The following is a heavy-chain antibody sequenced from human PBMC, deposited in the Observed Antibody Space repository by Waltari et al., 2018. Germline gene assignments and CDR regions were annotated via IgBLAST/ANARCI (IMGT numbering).Heavy chain of an antibody. D-gene: IGHD6-13*01. J-gene: IGHJ6*02. CDR2: IIPIFGTA. Sequence: QVQLVQSGAEVKKPGSSVKVSCKASGGTFSSYAHRWVRQAPGQGLEWMGGIIPIFGTANYAQKFQGRVTITADESTSTAYMELSSLRSEDTAVYYCARDNRSSWYMLGDGMDVWGQGTTVTVSS. CDR3: ARDNRSSWYMLGDGMDV. CDR1: GGTFSSYA. V-gene: IGHV1-69*13.